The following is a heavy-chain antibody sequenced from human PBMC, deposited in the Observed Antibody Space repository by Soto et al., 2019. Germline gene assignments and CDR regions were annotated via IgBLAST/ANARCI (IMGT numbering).Heavy chain of an antibody. V-gene: IGHV4-34*01. CDR1: GGSLSGYY. J-gene: IGHJ4*02. CDR2: INHSGST. D-gene: IGHD2-8*01. CDR3: ARSKRGVRLFDY. Sequence: SETLSLTCAVYGGSLSGYYWSWIRQPPGKGLEWIGEINHSGSTNYNPSLKSRVTISVDTSKNQFSLKLSSVTAADTAVYYCARSKRGVRLFDYWGQGTLVTVSS.